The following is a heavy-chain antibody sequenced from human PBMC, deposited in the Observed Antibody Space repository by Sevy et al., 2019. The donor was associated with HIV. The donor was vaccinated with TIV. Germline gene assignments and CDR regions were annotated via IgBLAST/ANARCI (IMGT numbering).Heavy chain of an antibody. V-gene: IGHV3-23*01. CDR1: GFTFSSYA. CDR2: ISGSGGST. J-gene: IGHJ4*02. Sequence: GGSLRLSYAASGFTFSSYAMSWVRQAPGKGLEWVSAISGSGGSTYYADSVKGRFTISRDNSKNTLYLQMNSLRAEDTAVYYCATHPPEDIVVVVAAPIDYWGQGTLVTVSS. D-gene: IGHD2-15*01. CDR3: ATHPPEDIVVVVAAPIDY.